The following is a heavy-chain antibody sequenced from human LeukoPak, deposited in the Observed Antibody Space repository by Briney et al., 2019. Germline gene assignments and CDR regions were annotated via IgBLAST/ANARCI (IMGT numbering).Heavy chain of an antibody. CDR2: ISWNSGSI. Sequence: GGSLRLSCAASGYTFDDYAMHWVRHAPGKGLEWVSGISWNSGSIGYADSVKGRFTISRDNAKNSLYLQMNSLRAEDTALYYCAKEYYYDSSGFDYWGQGTLVTVSS. D-gene: IGHD3-22*01. CDR3: AKEYYYDSSGFDY. CDR1: GYTFDDYA. J-gene: IGHJ4*02. V-gene: IGHV3-9*01.